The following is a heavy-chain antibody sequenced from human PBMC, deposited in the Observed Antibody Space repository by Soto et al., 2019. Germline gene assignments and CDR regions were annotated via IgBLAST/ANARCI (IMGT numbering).Heavy chain of an antibody. CDR3: ARLIGNRWLDS. D-gene: IGHD2-8*01. Sequence: QVQLQQSGPGLVKPSQTLSLTCAISGDSVSSNSATWDWIRQSASRGLEWLGRTDYRSKWYNDYAVSVKSRITITPDTSNNQLSLQLNSVTPDDTAVYYCARLIGNRWLDSWGHGTLVTVSS. V-gene: IGHV6-1*01. CDR1: GDSVSSNSAT. J-gene: IGHJ5*01. CDR2: TDYRSKWYN.